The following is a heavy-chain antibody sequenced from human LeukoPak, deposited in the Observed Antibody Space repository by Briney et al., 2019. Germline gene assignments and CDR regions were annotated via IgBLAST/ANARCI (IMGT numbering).Heavy chain of an antibody. D-gene: IGHD4-17*01. Sequence: RGESLKISCKGSGYRLTSNWIAWVRQMPGRGLEWMGVIYPGDSDTRYSPSFQGQVTISADKSISTAYLQWSSLRASDTAMYYCAYGKYYFDYWGQGTLVTVSS. CDR2: IYPGDSDT. J-gene: IGHJ4*02. V-gene: IGHV5-51*01. CDR3: AYGKYYFDY. CDR1: GYRLTSNW.